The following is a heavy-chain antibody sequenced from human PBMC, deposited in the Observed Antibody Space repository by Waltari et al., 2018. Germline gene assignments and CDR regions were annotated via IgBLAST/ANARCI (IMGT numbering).Heavy chain of an antibody. CDR3: ARHGFWSGYYEFDY. J-gene: IGHJ4*02. CDR1: GGSLSSGCSY. D-gene: IGHD3-3*01. V-gene: IGHV4-31*03. Sequence: QVQLQESGPGLVKPSQTLSLTFTFAGGSLSSGCSYSTWLRQHPGKGLEWIGYIYYSGSTDYNPSLKSRVTISVDTSKNQVSLKLSSVTAADTAVYYCARHGFWSGYYEFDYWGQGTLVTVSS. CDR2: IYYSGST.